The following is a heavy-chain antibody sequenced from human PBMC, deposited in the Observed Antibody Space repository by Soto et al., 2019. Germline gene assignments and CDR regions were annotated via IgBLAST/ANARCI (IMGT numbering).Heavy chain of an antibody. V-gene: IGHV1-18*01. CDR2: ISGYNGYT. J-gene: IGHJ4*02. D-gene: IGHD3-16*01. CDR3: ARDRDYSHTDADIDY. Sequence: QVQLMQSGAEVRRPGTSMRISCTTSGYNFNPYGIIWVRQAPGQGLEWMGWISGYNGYTKYAQNFEDRVTLSADPSTSTAFLELRNLRSGDTALYFCARDRDYSHTDADIDYWGQGTLVTVSS. CDR1: GYNFNPYG.